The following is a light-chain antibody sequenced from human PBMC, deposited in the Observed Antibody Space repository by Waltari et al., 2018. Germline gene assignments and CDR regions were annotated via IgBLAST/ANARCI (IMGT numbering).Light chain of an antibody. CDR1: SSDVGGYDY. J-gene: IGLJ3*02. CDR3: CAYAYTYWV. V-gene: IGLV2-11*01. Sequence: QSALTQSRSVSGSPGQSVTISCTGTSSDVGGYDYVSWYQQHPGKAPKLVIYDVYKRPSGVADRFSASKSGNTASLTISGLQADDEADYYCCAYAYTYWVFGGGTKVTVL. CDR2: DVY.